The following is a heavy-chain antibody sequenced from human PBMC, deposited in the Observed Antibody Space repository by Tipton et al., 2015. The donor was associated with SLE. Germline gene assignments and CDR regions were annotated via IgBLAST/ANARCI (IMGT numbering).Heavy chain of an antibody. CDR1: GFTFHNYW. J-gene: IGHJ6*02. V-gene: IGHV3-74*01. Sequence: SLRLSCAASGFTFHNYWRHWVRQAPGRGLVWVSRLSTDGSVTTYADSGKGRLTISRDNAKNTLYLQMRSLRVQATGIYYCARAPTISVAGTTDTFGMDVWGPGTRVTVSS. CDR2: LSTDGSVT. CDR3: ARAPTISVAGTTDTFGMDV. D-gene: IGHD6-19*01.